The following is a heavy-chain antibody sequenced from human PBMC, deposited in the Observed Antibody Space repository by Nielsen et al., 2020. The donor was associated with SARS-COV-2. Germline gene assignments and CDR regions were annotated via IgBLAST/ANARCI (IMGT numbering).Heavy chain of an antibody. Sequence: SETLSLTCAVYGGSFSGYYWSWIRQPPGKGLEWIGEINHSGSTNYNPSLKSRVTISVDTSKSQFSLKLSSVTAADTAVYYCARGWGQADDYWGQGTLVTVSS. CDR2: INHSGST. D-gene: IGHD3-16*01. J-gene: IGHJ4*02. CDR1: GGSFSGYY. CDR3: ARGWGQADDY. V-gene: IGHV4-34*01.